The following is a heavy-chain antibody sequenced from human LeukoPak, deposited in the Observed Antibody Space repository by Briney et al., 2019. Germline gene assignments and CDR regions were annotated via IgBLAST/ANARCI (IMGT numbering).Heavy chain of an antibody. D-gene: IGHD3-9*01. J-gene: IGHJ3*02. V-gene: IGHV4-30-4*01. Sequence: SETLSLTCTVSGGSISSGDYYWSWLRQPPGKGLEWIGYIYYSGSTYYNPSLKSRVTISVDTSKNQFSLKLSSVTAADTAVYYCARGLILTGYYRRNRRAFDIWGQGTMVTVSS. CDR2: IYYSGST. CDR3: ARGLILTGYYRRNRRAFDI. CDR1: GGSISSGDYY.